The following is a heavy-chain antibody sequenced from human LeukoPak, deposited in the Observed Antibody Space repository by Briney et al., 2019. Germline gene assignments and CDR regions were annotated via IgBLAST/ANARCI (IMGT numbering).Heavy chain of an antibody. V-gene: IGHV4-61*02. D-gene: IGHD3-22*01. CDR2: IYTSGST. J-gene: IGHJ4*02. CDR1: GGSISSGSYY. CDR3: ARFFQYSGSNCHYLDS. Sequence: PSETLSLTCTVSGGSISSGSYYWSWIRQPAGKGLEWIGRIYTSGSTNYNPSLKSRVTISVDTSKNQFSLKLSSVTAADTAVYYCARFFQYSGSNCHYLDSWGQGTLVTVSS.